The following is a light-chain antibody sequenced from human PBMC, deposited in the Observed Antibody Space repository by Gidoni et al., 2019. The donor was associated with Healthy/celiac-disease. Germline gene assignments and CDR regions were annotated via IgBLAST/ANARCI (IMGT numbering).Light chain of an antibody. CDR3: QQYYSYPGLT. Sequence: AIRMTQSPSSFSASTGDRVTITCRASQGISSYLAWYQQKPGKAPKLLIYAASTLQSGVPSRFSGSGSGTDFTLTISCLQSEDFGTYYCQQYYSYPGLTFGGGTKVEIK. CDR1: QGISSY. J-gene: IGKJ4*01. CDR2: AAS. V-gene: IGKV1-8*01.